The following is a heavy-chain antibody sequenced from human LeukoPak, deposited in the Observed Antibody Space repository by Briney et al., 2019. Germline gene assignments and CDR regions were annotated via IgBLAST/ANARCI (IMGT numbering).Heavy chain of an antibody. CDR1: GFTFSSYG. CDR2: IWYDGGNK. J-gene: IGHJ6*02. D-gene: IGHD3-3*01. Sequence: GRSLRLSCAASGFTFSSYGMHWVRQAPGKGLEWVAIIWYDGGNKYYADSVKGRFTIFRDNSKNTLSLQMNSLRGEDTAVYYCARDVIPWSATTMDVWGQGTTVTVSS. V-gene: IGHV3-30*19. CDR3: ARDVIPWSATTMDV.